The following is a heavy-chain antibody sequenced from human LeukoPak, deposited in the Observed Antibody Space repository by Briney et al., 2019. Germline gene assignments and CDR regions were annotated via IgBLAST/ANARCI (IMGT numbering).Heavy chain of an antibody. J-gene: IGHJ5*02. D-gene: IGHD4-11*01. CDR3: ARGATVTTALNWFDP. Sequence: SETLSPTCTVSGGSISSSSYYWGWIRQPPGKGLEWIGSIYYSGSTYYNPSLKSRVTISVDTSKNQFSLKLSSVTAADTAVYYCARGATVTTALNWFDPWGQGTLVTVSS. CDR1: GGSISSSSYY. CDR2: IYYSGST. V-gene: IGHV4-39*07.